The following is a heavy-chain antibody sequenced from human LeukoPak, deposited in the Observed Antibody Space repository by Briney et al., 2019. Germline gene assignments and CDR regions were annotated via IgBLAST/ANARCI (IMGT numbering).Heavy chain of an antibody. J-gene: IGHJ5*02. CDR2: IGTAGDT. CDR1: GFTFSSYD. Sequence: PGGSLRLSCAASGFTFSSYDMHWVRQATGKGLEWVSAIGTAGDTYYPGSVKGRFTISRDNSKNTLYLQMNSLRAEDTAVYYCAKDVHYYGSGSYLVAVNWFDPWGQGTLVTVSS. V-gene: IGHV3-13*01. D-gene: IGHD3-10*01. CDR3: AKDVHYYGSGSYLVAVNWFDP.